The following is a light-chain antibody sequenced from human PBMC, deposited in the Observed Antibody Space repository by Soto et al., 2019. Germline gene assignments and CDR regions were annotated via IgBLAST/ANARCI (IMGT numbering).Light chain of an antibody. CDR2: KAS. J-gene: IGKJ1*01. CDR3: HQYDKWPPAT. CDR1: QSISSW. V-gene: IGKV1-5*03. Sequence: DIQMTQSPSTLSASVGDRVTITCRASQSISSWLAWYQQKPGKAPKLLIYKASSLESGVPSRFSGSGSGTEFTLTISSLQPDDFATYYCHQYDKWPPATFGQGTKVEIK.